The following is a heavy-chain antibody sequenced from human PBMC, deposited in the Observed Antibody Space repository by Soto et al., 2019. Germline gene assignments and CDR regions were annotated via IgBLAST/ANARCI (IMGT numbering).Heavy chain of an antibody. CDR3: ARVQGGDSKGAFDI. Sequence: GFLRLSCAASGFSLSSYAMHWVRQAPGKGLEWVAVISYDGSNKYYADSVKGRFTISRDNSKNTLYLQMNSLRAEDTAVYYCARVQGGDSKGAFDIWGQGTMVTVSS. V-gene: IGHV3-30-3*01. D-gene: IGHD4-17*01. CDR1: GFSLSSYA. J-gene: IGHJ3*02. CDR2: ISYDGSNK.